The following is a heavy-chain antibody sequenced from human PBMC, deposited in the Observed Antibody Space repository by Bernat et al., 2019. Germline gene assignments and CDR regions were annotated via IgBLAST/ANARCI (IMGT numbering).Heavy chain of an antibody. CDR2: IYYSGST. Sequence: QLQLQESGPGLVKPSETLSLNCTVSGGSISSSSYYWGWIRQPPGKGLEWIGSIYYSGSTYYNPSLKSRVTISVDTSKNQFSLKLSSVTAADTAVYYCASPRNYYDYSGYSDWGQGTLVTVSS. V-gene: IGHV4-39*01. CDR1: GGSISSSSYY. J-gene: IGHJ4*02. CDR3: ASPRNYYDYSGYSD. D-gene: IGHD3-22*01.